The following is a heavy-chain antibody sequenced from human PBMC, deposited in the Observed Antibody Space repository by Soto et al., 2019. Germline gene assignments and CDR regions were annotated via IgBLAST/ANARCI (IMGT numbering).Heavy chain of an antibody. CDR1: GGTFSSYA. Sequence: QVQLVQSGAEVKKPGSSVKVSCKASGGTFSSYAISWVRQAPGQRLEWMGGIIPIFGTANYAQKFQGRVTITADESTSTAYMELSSLRSEDTAVYYCARVVTVVKSFHYWYFDLWGRGTLVTVSP. CDR2: IIPIFGTA. V-gene: IGHV1-69*12. J-gene: IGHJ2*01. CDR3: ARVVTVVKSFHYWYFDL. D-gene: IGHD2-15*01.